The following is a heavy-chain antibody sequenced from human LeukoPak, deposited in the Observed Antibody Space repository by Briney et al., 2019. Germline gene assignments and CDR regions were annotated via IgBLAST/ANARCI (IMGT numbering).Heavy chain of an antibody. CDR1: GGSMSPYH. D-gene: IGHD3-22*01. V-gene: IGHV4-59*08. Sequence: SETLSLTCTVSGGSMSPYHWGWIRQPPGKGLEWIGYIYYSGSTNHNPSLKSRVTISVDTSKNQFSLKLSSVTAADTAVYYCARPVPDSSGYYYDAFDIWGQGTMVTVSS. CDR3: ARPVPDSSGYYYDAFDI. J-gene: IGHJ3*02. CDR2: IYYSGST.